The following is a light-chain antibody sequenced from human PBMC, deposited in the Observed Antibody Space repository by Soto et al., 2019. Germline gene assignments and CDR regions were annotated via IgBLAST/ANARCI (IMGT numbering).Light chain of an antibody. CDR3: QQYNMYPIS. J-gene: IGKJ5*01. CDR1: QSISSN. CDR2: GAS. Sequence: EIVMTQSPATLSVSPGERATLSCRASQSISSNLAWYQHKPGQAPRLLISGASTVATGFPARFSGSGSGTEFTLTISSLQSEDFATYYCQQYNMYPISFGQGTRLEIK. V-gene: IGKV3-15*01.